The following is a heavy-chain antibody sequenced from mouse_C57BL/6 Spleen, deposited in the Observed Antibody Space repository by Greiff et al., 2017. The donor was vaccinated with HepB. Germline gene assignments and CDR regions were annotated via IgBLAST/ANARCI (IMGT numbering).Heavy chain of an antibody. V-gene: IGHV1-80*01. CDR2: IYPGDGDT. CDR3: ARRGDITTVVATPFDY. D-gene: IGHD1-1*01. J-gene: IGHJ2*01. CDR1: GYAFSSYW. Sequence: QVQLQQSGAELVKPGASVKISCKASGYAFSSYWMNWVKQRPGKGLEWIGQIYPGDGDTNYNGKFKGKATLTADKSSSTAYMQLSSLTSEDSAVYFCARRGDITTVVATPFDYWGQGTTLTVSS.